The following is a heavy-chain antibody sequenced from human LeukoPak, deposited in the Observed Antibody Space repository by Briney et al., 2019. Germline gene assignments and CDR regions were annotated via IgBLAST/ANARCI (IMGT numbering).Heavy chain of an antibody. J-gene: IGHJ3*02. D-gene: IGHD3-10*01. CDR3: ARGGGGADLPQGNAFDI. V-gene: IGHV3-21*01. CDR1: GFTFSSYS. CDR2: ISSSSSYI. Sequence: PGGSLRLSCAASGFTFSSYSMNWVRQAPGKGLEWVSSISSSSSYIYYADSVKGRFTISRDNAKNSLYLQMNSLRAEDTAVYYCARGGGGADLPQGNAFDIWGQGTMVTVSS.